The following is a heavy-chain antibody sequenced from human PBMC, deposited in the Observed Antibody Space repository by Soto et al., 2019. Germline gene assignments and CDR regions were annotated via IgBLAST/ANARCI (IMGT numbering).Heavy chain of an antibody. CDR2: IKSKTDGGTT. Sequence: GGSLRLSCAASGFTFSNAWMSWVRQAPGKGLEWVGRIKSKTDGGTTHYAAPVKGRFTISRDDSKNTLYLQMNSLKTEDTAVSYCTTDPTYKVFDYWGQGTLVTVSS. J-gene: IGHJ4*02. CDR3: TTDPTYKVFDY. CDR1: GFTFSNAW. D-gene: IGHD1-1*01. V-gene: IGHV3-15*01.